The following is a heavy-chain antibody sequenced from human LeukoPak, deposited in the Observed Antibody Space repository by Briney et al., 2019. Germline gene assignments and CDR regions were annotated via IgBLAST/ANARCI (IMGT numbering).Heavy chain of an antibody. Sequence: GGSLRLSCAASGFTFTSYAMGWVRQAPGKGLEWVSAISGSGGSTFYADSVKGRFTISRDNSKNTLFLQMNSLRAEDTAVYYCAKRGTSYYFFDYWGQGTLVTVSS. CDR1: GFTFTSYA. V-gene: IGHV3-23*01. CDR2: ISGSGGST. D-gene: IGHD3/OR15-3a*01. CDR3: AKRGTSYYFFDY. J-gene: IGHJ4*02.